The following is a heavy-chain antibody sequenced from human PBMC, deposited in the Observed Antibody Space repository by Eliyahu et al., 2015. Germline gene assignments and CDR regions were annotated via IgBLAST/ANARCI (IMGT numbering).Heavy chain of an antibody. CDR1: GFTFRSXA. CDR3: AREQWLVRGAFDM. CDR2: IWYDDSSK. Sequence: QVQLXESGGGVXQPGXSLRXSCATSGFTFRSXAMHWVRQAPGKGLEWVALIWYDDSSKYYADSVRGRFTISRDNSKKTLHLQMNRLRAEDTAVYYCAREQWLVRGAFDMWGQGTMVTVSS. V-gene: IGHV3-33*01. J-gene: IGHJ3*02. D-gene: IGHD6-19*01.